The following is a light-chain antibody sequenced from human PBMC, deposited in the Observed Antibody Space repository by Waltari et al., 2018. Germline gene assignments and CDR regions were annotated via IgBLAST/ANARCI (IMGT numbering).Light chain of an antibody. V-gene: IGKV3-20*01. CDR3: QKYDRLPAA. J-gene: IGKJ1*01. Sequence: EIVLTPSPGTLSSSPAERGTISCRASQSVSRFLAWYQQQPGQAPRLLIYGASTRATGIPDRFSGSGSGTDFSLTISRLEPEDFAVYYCQKYDRLPAAFGQGTKVEIK. CDR2: GAS. CDR1: QSVSRF.